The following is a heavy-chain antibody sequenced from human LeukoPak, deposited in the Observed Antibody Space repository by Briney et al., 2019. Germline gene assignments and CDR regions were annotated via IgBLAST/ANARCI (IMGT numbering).Heavy chain of an antibody. CDR3: ARSSRAVRFLEWLSPPWMDV. Sequence: GASVKVSCKASGYTFTSYYMHWVRQAPGQGLEWMGIINPSGGSTSYAQKFQGRVTMATDTSTSTAYMELRSLRSDDTAVYYCARSSRAVRFLEWLSPPWMDVWGKGTTVTVSS. J-gene: IGHJ6*04. D-gene: IGHD3-3*01. V-gene: IGHV1-46*01. CDR1: GYTFTSYY. CDR2: INPSGGST.